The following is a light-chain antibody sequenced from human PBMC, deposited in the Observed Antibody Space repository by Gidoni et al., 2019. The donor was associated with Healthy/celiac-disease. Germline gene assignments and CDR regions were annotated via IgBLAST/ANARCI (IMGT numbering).Light chain of an antibody. CDR3: QQSYSTPYI. Sequence: DIQMTQSPSSLSASVGDRVTITCRASQSISSYLNWYQYKPGKAPKLLIYAASSFQSGVPSRFSASGSVTDFTLTISSLQPEDFATYYCQQSYSTPYIFGQGTKLEIK. J-gene: IGKJ2*01. V-gene: IGKV1-39*01. CDR1: QSISSY. CDR2: AAS.